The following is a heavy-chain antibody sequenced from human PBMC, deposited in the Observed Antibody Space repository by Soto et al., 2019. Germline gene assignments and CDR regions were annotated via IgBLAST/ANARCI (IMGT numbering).Heavy chain of an antibody. CDR3: ARTRSFTLGFYYDGMDV. J-gene: IGHJ6*02. CDR1: GYSFASYW. Sequence: GESLKISCQGSGYSFASYWIGWVRQMPGEDLEWMGIIYPGDSDTRYSPSFQGQVTISADKSLRTAYLQWTGLKASDTALYYCARTRSFTLGFYYDGMDVWGQGTTVTVSS. CDR2: IYPGDSDT. D-gene: IGHD6-6*01. V-gene: IGHV5-51*01.